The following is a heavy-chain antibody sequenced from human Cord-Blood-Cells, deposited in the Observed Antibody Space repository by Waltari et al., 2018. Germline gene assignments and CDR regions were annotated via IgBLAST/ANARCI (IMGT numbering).Heavy chain of an antibody. Sequence: QLQLQESGPGLVKPSETLSLTCTVPGGSISSSSSYWGWIRQPPGKGLEWIGSIYYSGSTYYNPSLKSRVTISVDTSKNQFSLKLSSVTAADTAVYYCARLDFWSGYYDYWGQGTLVTVSS. V-gene: IGHV4-39*01. J-gene: IGHJ4*02. CDR3: ARLDFWSGYYDY. CDR1: GGSISSSSSY. CDR2: IYYSGST. D-gene: IGHD3-3*01.